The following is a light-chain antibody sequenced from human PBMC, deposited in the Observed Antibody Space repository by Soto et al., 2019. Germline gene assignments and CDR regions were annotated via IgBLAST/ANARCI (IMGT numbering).Light chain of an antibody. V-gene: IGKV2-30*01. CDR3: MQGTHWPPIT. CDR2: KVS. Sequence: DVVMTQSPLSLPVTLGQPASISCRSSQSRVYSDGNTYLNWFQXRPGQSXXRXIYKVSNRDSGVPDRFSGSGSGTDFTLKISRVEAEDVGVYYGMQGTHWPPITFGQGTRLENK. J-gene: IGKJ5*01. CDR1: QSRVYSDGNTY.